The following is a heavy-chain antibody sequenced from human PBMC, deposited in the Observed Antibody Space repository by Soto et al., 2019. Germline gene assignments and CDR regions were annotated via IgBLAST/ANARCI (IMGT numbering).Heavy chain of an antibody. V-gene: IGHV3-23*01. CDR3: AKSFSSNWYDYFNS. CDR2: ISGSGSDT. J-gene: IGHJ4*02. D-gene: IGHD6-13*01. Sequence: EVDLLESGGGLVQPGGSLRLSCVASGFGLIDFAMSWVRQAPGKGLQWVSAISGSGSDTYYADSVKGRFTISRDTSKNTLYLLMNSLRAEDTALYYCAKSFSSNWYDYFNSWGQGSLVTVSS. CDR1: GFGLIDFA.